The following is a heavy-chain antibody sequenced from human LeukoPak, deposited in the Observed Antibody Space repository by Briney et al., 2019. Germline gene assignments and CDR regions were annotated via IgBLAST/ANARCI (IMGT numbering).Heavy chain of an antibody. CDR1: GGTFSSYA. CDR3: ARGLPRYYYDSSGLGYYFDY. D-gene: IGHD3-22*01. J-gene: IGHJ4*02. CDR2: IIPIFGTT. Sequence: SVKVSCKASGGTFSSYAISWVRQAPGQGLEWMGGIIPIFGTTNYAQKFQDRVTITADKSTSTAYMELSSLRSEDTAVYYCARGLPRYYYDSSGLGYYFDYWGQGTLVTVSS. V-gene: IGHV1-69*06.